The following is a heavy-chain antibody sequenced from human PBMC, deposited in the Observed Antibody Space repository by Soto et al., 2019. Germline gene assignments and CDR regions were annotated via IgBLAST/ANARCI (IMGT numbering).Heavy chain of an antibody. Sequence: QVQLVQSGAEVKKPGASVKVSCKASGYTFTSYAMHWVRQAPGQRLEWMGWINAGNGNTKYSQKSQGRVTITRDTSARTAYMELSSLRSEDTAVYYCARVSGIAVAEVWGQGTLVTVSS. CDR1: GYTFTSYA. J-gene: IGHJ4*02. V-gene: IGHV1-3*01. CDR2: INAGNGNT. D-gene: IGHD6-19*01. CDR3: ARVSGIAVAEV.